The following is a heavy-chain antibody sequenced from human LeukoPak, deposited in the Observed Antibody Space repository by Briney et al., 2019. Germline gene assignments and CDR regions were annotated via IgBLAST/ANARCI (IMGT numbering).Heavy chain of an antibody. D-gene: IGHD6-19*01. CDR1: GGTFSSYA. CDR2: IIPIFATA. Sequence: ASVKVSCKASGGTFSSYAISWVRQAPGQGLEWMGGIIPIFATANYAQKFQGRVTITADESTGTAYMELSSLRSEDTAVYYCAREVVRAVAGKYYFDYWGQGTLVTVSS. CDR3: AREVVRAVAGKYYFDY. J-gene: IGHJ4*02. V-gene: IGHV1-69*13.